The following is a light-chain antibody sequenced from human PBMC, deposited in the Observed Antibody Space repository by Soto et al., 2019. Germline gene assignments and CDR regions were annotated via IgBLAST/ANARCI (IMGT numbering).Light chain of an antibody. CDR1: SSDVGGYNY. CDR2: DVS. J-gene: IGLJ2*01. CDR3: SSYASSSTLAVV. V-gene: IGLV2-14*03. Sequence: QSALTQPASVSGSPGQSITISCTGTSSDVGGYNYVSWYQQHPGKVPKLMIYDVSNRPSGVSNRFSGSKSGNTASLTISGLQAEEEADYYCSSYASSSTLAVVFGGGTKLTV.